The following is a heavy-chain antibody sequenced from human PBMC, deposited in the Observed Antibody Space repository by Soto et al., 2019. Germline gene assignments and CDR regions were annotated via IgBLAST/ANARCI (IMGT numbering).Heavy chain of an antibody. J-gene: IGHJ5*02. CDR3: ARDYGGSSGWFDP. CDR2: MNTNNGNT. D-gene: IGHD4-17*01. Sequence: QVQLVQSGAGVKKPGASVKVSCKASGYTFTSYSINWVRQATGQGLEWVGWMNTNNGNTGYAQKFQGRVTMTRDTSISTAYMELSSLTFEDTAVYYCARDYGGSSGWFDPWGQGTLVTVSS. V-gene: IGHV1-8*01. CDR1: GYTFTSYS.